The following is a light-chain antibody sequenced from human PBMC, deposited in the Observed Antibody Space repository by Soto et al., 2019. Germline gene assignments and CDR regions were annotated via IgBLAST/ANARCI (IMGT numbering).Light chain of an antibody. CDR2: GAS. V-gene: IGKV3-20*01. CDR1: QTFSSY. CDR3: QQYDSSPPFT. Sequence: EIVLTQSPGTLSLSPEERATLSCRASQTFSSYLAWYQQEPGQAPRLLIYGASSRATGIPDRFSGSGSGTDFTLTISRLEPEDVAVYYCQQYDSSPPFTFGPGTKVDIK. J-gene: IGKJ3*01.